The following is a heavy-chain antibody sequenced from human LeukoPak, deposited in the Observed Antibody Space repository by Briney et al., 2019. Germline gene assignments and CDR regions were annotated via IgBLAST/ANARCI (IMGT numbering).Heavy chain of an antibody. CDR3: AKPFDFGRRGYYYYGMDL. Sequence: GGSLRLSCAASGFAFSSYAMSLVRQAPGKGLEWVLAVSVSGGSPYSADPVKGRFPISWDHSKNTLYLQMNSLTAEDTAVYYCAKPFDFGRRGYYYYGMDLWGQGTTVTVSS. V-gene: IGHV3-23*01. CDR1: GFAFSSYA. CDR2: VSVSGGSP. J-gene: IGHJ6*02. D-gene: IGHD3-3*01.